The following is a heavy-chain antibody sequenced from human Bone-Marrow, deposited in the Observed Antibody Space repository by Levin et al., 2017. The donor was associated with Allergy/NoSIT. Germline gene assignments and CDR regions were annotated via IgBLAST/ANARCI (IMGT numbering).Heavy chain of an antibody. CDR1: AGSFGTDY. V-gene: IGHV4-59*01. Sequence: SETLSLTCSVSAGSFGTDYWSWIRQPPGKGLEWIGYIYHSGSTNYNPSLKSRVTISVDTSKNQFSLKLSSVTAADTAVYYCARGPNYSSKFDFWGQGALVTVSS. D-gene: IGHD4-11*01. CDR2: IYHSGST. J-gene: IGHJ4*02. CDR3: ARGPNYSSKFDF.